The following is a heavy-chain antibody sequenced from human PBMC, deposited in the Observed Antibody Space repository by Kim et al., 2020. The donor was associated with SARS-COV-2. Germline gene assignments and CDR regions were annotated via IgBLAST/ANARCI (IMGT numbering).Heavy chain of an antibody. V-gene: IGHV3-23*01. CDR3: AKHFGSSGSEFQH. CDR2: ISGSDGST. Sequence: GGSLRLSCAASGFTFSAYAMSWVRQAPGKGLEWVSGISGSDGSTYYADSVKGRFIISRDNSKNTLHLQMNSLRAEDTAVYYCAKHFGSSGSEFQHWARAP. J-gene: IGHJ1*01. D-gene: IGHD3-22*01. CDR1: GFTFSAYA.